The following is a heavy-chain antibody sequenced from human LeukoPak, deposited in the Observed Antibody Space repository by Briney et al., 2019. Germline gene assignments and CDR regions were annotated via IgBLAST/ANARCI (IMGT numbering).Heavy chain of an antibody. CDR2: ISSSSSYI. V-gene: IGHV3-21*01. CDR1: GFTFSSYS. J-gene: IGHJ4*02. D-gene: IGHD3-9*01. CDR3: ARDPSGGRYDILTGYYMGGDY. Sequence: GGSLRLSCAASGFTFSSYSMNWVRQAPGKGLEWVSSISSSSSYIYYADSVKGRFTISRDNAKNSLYLQMNSLRAEDTAVYYCARDPSGGRYDILTGYYMGGDYWGQGTLVTVSS.